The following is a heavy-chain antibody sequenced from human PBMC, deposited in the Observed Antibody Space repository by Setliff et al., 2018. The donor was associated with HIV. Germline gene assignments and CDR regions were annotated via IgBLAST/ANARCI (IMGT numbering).Heavy chain of an antibody. J-gene: IGHJ4*02. CDR3: ARGYSSGWYSGEN. D-gene: IGHD6-19*01. Sequence: SETLSLTCTVSGGSISSYYWSWIRQPPGKGLEWIGRIYTSGSTNYNPSLKSRVTISVDTSKNQFSLKLSSGTAADTAVYYCARGYSSGWYSGENWGQGTLVTVSS. CDR1: GGSISSYY. CDR2: IYTSGST. V-gene: IGHV4-4*08.